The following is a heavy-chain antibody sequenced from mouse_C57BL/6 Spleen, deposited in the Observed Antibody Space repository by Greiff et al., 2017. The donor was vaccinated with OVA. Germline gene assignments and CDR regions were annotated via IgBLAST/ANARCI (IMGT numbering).Heavy chain of an antibody. Sequence: EVKLVESGAELARPGASVKLSCTASGFNIKDYYMHWVKQRPEQGLEWIGRIDPEDGDTEYAPKFQGKATMTADTSSNTAYLQLSSLTSEDTAVYYCTTRYYYGSSHWYFDVWGTGTTVTVSS. J-gene: IGHJ1*03. CDR2: IDPEDGDT. V-gene: IGHV14-1*01. CDR1: GFNIKDYY. D-gene: IGHD1-1*01. CDR3: TTRYYYGSSHWYFDV.